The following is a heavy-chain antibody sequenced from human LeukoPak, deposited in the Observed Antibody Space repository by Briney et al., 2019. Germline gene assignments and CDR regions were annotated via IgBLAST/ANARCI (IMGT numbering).Heavy chain of an antibody. CDR1: GASISRYY. CDR2: VHSSGTI. V-gene: IGHV4-59*01. CDR3: ARVKYYYDGSAYSAFYYFDY. Sequence: SETLSLTCTVSGASISRYYWSWVRQSPGKGLEWIGYVHSSGTISYNPSLQSRITMSVDTSKNQFSLMLISVTAADAAVYYCARVKYYYDGSAYSAFYYFDYWGQGTLVTVSS. D-gene: IGHD3-22*01. J-gene: IGHJ4*02.